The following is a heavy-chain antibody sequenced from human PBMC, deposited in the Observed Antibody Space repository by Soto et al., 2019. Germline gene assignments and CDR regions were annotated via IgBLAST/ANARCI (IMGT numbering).Heavy chain of an antibody. Sequence: EVQLLESGGGLVQPGGSLRLSCAASGFTFSSYAMSWVRQAPGKGLEWVSAISGSGGSTYYADSVKGRFTITRDNSKNTLYLQMNSLRAEDTAVYYCAKGGGELTYYYGSGTAPLYYGMDVWGQGTTVTVSS. D-gene: IGHD3-10*01. CDR3: AKGGGELTYYYGSGTAPLYYGMDV. J-gene: IGHJ6*02. CDR1: GFTFSSYA. CDR2: ISGSGGST. V-gene: IGHV3-23*01.